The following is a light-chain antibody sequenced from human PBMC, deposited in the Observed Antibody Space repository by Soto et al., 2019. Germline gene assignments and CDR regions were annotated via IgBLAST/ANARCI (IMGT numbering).Light chain of an antibody. CDR2: EVN. CDR1: SSDVGGYNY. J-gene: IGLJ3*02. Sequence: QSALTQPPSASGSPGQSVAISCTGTSSDVGGYNYVSWYQQHPGKAPKLMIYEVNKRPSGVPDRFSGSKSGNTASLTVSGLQPEDEADYYCLSYTSANTRVFGGGTKLTVL. CDR3: LSYTSANTRV. V-gene: IGLV2-8*01.